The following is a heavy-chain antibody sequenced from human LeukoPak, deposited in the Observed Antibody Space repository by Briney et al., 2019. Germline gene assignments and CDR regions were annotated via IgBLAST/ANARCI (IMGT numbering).Heavy chain of an antibody. CDR3: AKDRPLNWGYHFDY. V-gene: IGHV3-23*01. CDR1: GFTFSAYS. D-gene: IGHD7-27*01. CDR2: IASNGGNT. Sequence: GGSLRLSCAASGFTFSAYSMTWVRQAPGKGLEWVSLIASNGGNTYYADSVKGRFTISRDNSKNTMSLQMNSLRAEDTAVYYCAKDRPLNWGYHFDYWGQGTLVTVSS. J-gene: IGHJ4*02.